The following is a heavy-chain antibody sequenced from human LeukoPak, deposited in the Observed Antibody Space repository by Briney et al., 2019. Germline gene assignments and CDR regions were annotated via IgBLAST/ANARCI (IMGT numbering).Heavy chain of an antibody. CDR1: AFSFSGYG. J-gene: IGHJ4*02. CDR3: AKDYNNGFDY. CDR2: IRYDGSTK. D-gene: IGHD1-14*01. V-gene: IGHV3-30*02. Sequence: PGGSLRLSCAASAFSFSGYGMHWVRQAPGKGLEWVTFIRYDGSTKSYADSVKGRFTIARDSSKNTLYLQMNSLRAEDTAVYFCAKDYNNGFDYWGQGALVTVSS.